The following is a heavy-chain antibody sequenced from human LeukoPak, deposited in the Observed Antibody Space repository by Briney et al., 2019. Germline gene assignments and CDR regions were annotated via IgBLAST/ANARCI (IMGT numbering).Heavy chain of an antibody. CDR2: IRDDGINKRYDESNK. Sequence: GGSLRLSCAASGFTFSSYGMHWVRQAPGKGLEWVTFIRDDGINKRYDESNKYYTDSVKGRFTISRDNAKNTLYLQMNSLRAEDTAVYYCAGQWLRLGPIDYWGQGTLVSVSS. D-gene: IGHD5-12*01. V-gene: IGHV3-30*02. J-gene: IGHJ4*02. CDR1: GFTFSSYG. CDR3: AGQWLRLGPIDY.